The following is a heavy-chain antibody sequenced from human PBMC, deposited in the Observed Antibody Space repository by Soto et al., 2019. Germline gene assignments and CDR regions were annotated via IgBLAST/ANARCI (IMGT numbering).Heavy chain of an antibody. Sequence: EVQLVESGGGLVQPGRSLRLSCAASGFTFDDYAMHWVRQAPGKGLEWVSGISWNSGSIGYADSVKGRFTISRDNAKNSLSLEMNSLGAEDTALYYCAKDSTTRIYCSGGSWYDAFDIWGQGTMVTVSS. CDR1: GFTFDDYA. V-gene: IGHV3-9*01. D-gene: IGHD2-15*01. J-gene: IGHJ3*02. CDR2: ISWNSGSI. CDR3: AKDSTTRIYCSGGSWYDAFDI.